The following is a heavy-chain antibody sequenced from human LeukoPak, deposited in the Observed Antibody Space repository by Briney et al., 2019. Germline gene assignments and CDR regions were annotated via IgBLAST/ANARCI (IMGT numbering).Heavy chain of an antibody. CDR3: ARDPLSTNDFDI. CDR1: VGSITNSY. V-gene: IGHV4-59*01. CDR2: INYSGST. J-gene: IGHJ3*02. Sequence: PSETLSLTCTVSVGSITNSYWNCIRQSPVKGLEWIGYINYSGSTNYNPSLKSRVTISIDTSKNQFSLKLTSVTAADTAVYFCARDPLSTNDFDIWGQGTMVTVSS. D-gene: IGHD1-1*01.